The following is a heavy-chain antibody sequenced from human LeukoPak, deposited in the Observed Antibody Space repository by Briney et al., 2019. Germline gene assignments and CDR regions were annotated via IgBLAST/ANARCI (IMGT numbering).Heavy chain of an antibody. D-gene: IGHD5-18*01. J-gene: IGHJ4*02. Sequence: PGGSLRLSCAASGFTFSSYAMHWVRQAPGKGLEWVAVISYDGSNKYYADSVKGRFTISRDNSKNTLYLQMNSLRAEDTAVYYCARDPDTAMDVGGPPEHDYWGQGTLVTVSS. CDR1: GFTFSSYA. V-gene: IGHV3-30-3*01. CDR2: ISYDGSNK. CDR3: ARDPDTAMDVGGPPEHDY.